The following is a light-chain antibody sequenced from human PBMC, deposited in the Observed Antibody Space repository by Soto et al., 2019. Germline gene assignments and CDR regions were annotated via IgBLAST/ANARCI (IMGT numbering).Light chain of an antibody. CDR2: DAS. Sequence: EIVLTQSPGTLSLSPGERATLSCRASQSVSSYLAWYQQKPGQAPRLLIYDASTRATGISARFSGSGSETDFTVTIISLETEGVAVDYEQQRSNWPVTFGQGTKVEVK. V-gene: IGKV3-11*01. CDR3: QQRSNWPVT. CDR1: QSVSSY. J-gene: IGKJ1*01.